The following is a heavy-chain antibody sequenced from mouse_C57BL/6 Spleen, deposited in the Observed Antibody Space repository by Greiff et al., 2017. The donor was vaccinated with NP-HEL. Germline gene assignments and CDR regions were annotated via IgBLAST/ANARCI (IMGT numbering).Heavy chain of an antibody. V-gene: IGHV1-61*01. CDR1: GYTFTSYW. J-gene: IGHJ3*01. Sequence: QVQLQQPGAELVRPGSSVKLSCKASGYTFTSYWMDWVKQRPGQGLEWIGDIYPSDSETHYNQKFKDKATLTVDKSSSTAYMQLSSLTSEDSAVYYCARIGPTTVVPFAYWGQGTLVTVSA. CDR3: ARIGPTTVVPFAY. D-gene: IGHD1-1*01. CDR2: IYPSDSET.